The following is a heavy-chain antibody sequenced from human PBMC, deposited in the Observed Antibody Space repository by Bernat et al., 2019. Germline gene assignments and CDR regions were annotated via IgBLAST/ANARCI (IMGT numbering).Heavy chain of an antibody. J-gene: IGHJ4*02. CDR1: GFTFSSYA. V-gene: IGHV3-23*01. D-gene: IGHD5-12*01. Sequence: EVQLLESGGGLVQPGGSLRLSCAASGFTFSSYAMSWVRQAPGKGLEWVSAISGSGGSTCYAESVKGRFTISRDNSKNTLYLQMNSLRAEDTAVYYCARDLTGGYGPLIPSQVSPLDYWGQGTLVTVSS. CDR2: ISGSGGST. CDR3: ARDLTGGYGPLIPSQVSPLDY.